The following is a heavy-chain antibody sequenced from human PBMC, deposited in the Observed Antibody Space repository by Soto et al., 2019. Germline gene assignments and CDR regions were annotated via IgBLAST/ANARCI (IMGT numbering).Heavy chain of an antibody. CDR1: GFTFSSYG. D-gene: IGHD6-13*01. CDR2: ISYDGSNK. Sequence: QVQLVESGGGVVQPGRSLRLSCAASGFTFSSYGMHWVRQAPGKGLEWVAVISYDGSNKYYADSVKGRFTISRDNSKNTLYPQMNSLRAEDTAVYYCAPLPAAGGYSIDWGQGTLVTVSS. CDR3: APLPAAGGYSID. V-gene: IGHV3-30*03. J-gene: IGHJ4*02.